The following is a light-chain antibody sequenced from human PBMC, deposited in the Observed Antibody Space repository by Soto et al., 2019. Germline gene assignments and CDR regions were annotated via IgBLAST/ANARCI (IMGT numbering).Light chain of an antibody. V-gene: IGKV3-20*01. J-gene: IGKJ3*01. CDR2: GAF. CDR3: QQYGSSPCA. CDR1: QSVSSSY. Sequence: DIVLTQSPGTLALSAEALDTLPCRASQSVSSSYLAWYQQQPGQAPRLLIYGAFRRATGIPDRFSGSGSGTDFTLTISRLESEDFAVYYCQQYGSSPCAFGPGTKVDI.